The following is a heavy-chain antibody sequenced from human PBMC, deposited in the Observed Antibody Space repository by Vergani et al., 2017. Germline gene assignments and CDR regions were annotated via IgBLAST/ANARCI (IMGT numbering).Heavy chain of an antibody. CDR3: AKGDTMVRGVKYYFDY. J-gene: IGHJ4*02. V-gene: IGHV3-23*04. D-gene: IGHD3-10*01. CDR2: ISGSGGST. Sequence: EVQLVESGGGLVQPGGSLRLSCAASVFTFSSYAMGWVRQAPGKGLEWVSAISGSGGSTYYADSVTGRFTISRDNSKNTLYLQMNSLRAEDTAVYYCAKGDTMVRGVKYYFDYWGQGTLVTVSS. CDR1: VFTFSSYA.